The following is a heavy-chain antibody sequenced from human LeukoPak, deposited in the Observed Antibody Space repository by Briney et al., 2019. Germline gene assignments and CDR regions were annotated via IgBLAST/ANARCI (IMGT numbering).Heavy chain of an antibody. V-gene: IGHV4-31*03. CDR2: IYNSGSS. D-gene: IGHD3-22*01. CDR3: AREASSGYFDY. J-gene: IGHJ4*02. CDR1: GGSISSGGYY. Sequence: SQTLSLTCTVSGGSISSGGYYWSWFRQHPGKGLEWIGFIYNSGSSYYNPSLKSRVTISVDTSENQFSLKLSSVTAADTAVYYCAREASSGYFDYWGQGTLVTVSS.